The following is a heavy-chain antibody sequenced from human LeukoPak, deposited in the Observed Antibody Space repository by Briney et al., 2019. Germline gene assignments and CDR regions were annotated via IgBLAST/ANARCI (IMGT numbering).Heavy chain of an antibody. CDR3: ARTGYSSSWKNWFGP. Sequence: ASVKVSCKASGYTFTSYGISWVRQAPGQGLEWMGWISAYNGNTNYAQKLQGRVTMTTDTSTSTAYMELRSLRSDDTAVYYCARTGYSSSWKNWFGPWGQGTLVTVSS. CDR1: GYTFTSYG. D-gene: IGHD6-13*01. J-gene: IGHJ5*02. CDR2: ISAYNGNT. V-gene: IGHV1-18*01.